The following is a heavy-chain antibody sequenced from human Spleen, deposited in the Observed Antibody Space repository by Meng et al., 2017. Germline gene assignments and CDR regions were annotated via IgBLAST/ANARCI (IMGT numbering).Heavy chain of an antibody. CDR2: IKQDGSEK. CDR3: ARDRFLDYGDSGALGY. CDR1: GFTFSSYE. D-gene: IGHD4-17*01. J-gene: IGHJ4*02. V-gene: IGHV3-7*01. Sequence: GGSLRLSCAASGFTFSSYEMNWVRQAPGKGLEWVANIKQDGSEKYYVDSVKGRFTISRDNAKNSLYLQMNSLRAEDTAVYYCARDRFLDYGDSGALGYWGLGTLVTVSS.